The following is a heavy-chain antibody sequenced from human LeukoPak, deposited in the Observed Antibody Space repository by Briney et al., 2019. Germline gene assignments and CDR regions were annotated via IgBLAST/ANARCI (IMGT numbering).Heavy chain of an antibody. Sequence: SETLSLTCTVSGDSISSGSYFWGWIRRPPGKGLEWIGSIYYSGSTYDNPSLKSRVTISVDTSKNQFSLKLSSVTAADTAVYYCARETSQKGAHYMDVWGKGTTVTISS. CDR1: GDSISSGSYF. D-gene: IGHD3-16*01. CDR3: ARETSQKGAHYMDV. J-gene: IGHJ6*03. CDR2: IYYSGST. V-gene: IGHV4-39*07.